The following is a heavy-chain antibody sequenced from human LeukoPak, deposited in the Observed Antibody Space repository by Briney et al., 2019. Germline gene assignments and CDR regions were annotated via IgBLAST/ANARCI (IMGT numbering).Heavy chain of an antibody. J-gene: IGHJ4*02. D-gene: IGHD6-19*01. CDR2: IYYTGTT. CDR3: ARVAVAGQVDY. Sequence: SETLSLTCTVSNDSMNNYYWSWIRQPPGKGLEWIGTIYYTGTTYYNSSLKSRVTISDETSKNQFSLKLTSVTPADTAVFYCARVAVAGQVDYWGQGTLVTVSS. CDR1: NDSMNNYY. V-gene: IGHV4-59*01.